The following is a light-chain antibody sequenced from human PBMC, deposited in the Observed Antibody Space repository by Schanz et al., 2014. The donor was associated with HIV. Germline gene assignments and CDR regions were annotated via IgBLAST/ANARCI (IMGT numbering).Light chain of an antibody. CDR1: QTISRY. CDR3: QQYNNWPFT. CDR2: DAS. V-gene: IGKV3-15*01. J-gene: IGKJ2*01. Sequence: EIVLTQSPGTLSLSPGERATLSCRASQTISRYLAWYQQKAGQAPRLLIYDASTRATDISARFSGSRSGTEFTLTISSLQSEDFAVYYCQQYNNWPFTFGQGTKLEIK.